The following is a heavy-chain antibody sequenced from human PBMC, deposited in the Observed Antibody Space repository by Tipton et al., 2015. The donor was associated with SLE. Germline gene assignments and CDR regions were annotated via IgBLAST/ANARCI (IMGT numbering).Heavy chain of an antibody. J-gene: IGHJ2*01. Sequence: QLVQSGAEVKNPGASVKVSCKASAYTFTTYSISWVRQAPGQGLEWMGWISTYNGNTNYAQKLQGRVTMTTDTSTSTAYMELRSLRSDDTAVYYCARAVTTGLYWYFDLWGRGTLGTVSS. D-gene: IGHD4-17*01. V-gene: IGHV1-18*01. CDR1: AYTFTTYS. CDR3: ARAVTTGLYWYFDL. CDR2: ISTYNGNT.